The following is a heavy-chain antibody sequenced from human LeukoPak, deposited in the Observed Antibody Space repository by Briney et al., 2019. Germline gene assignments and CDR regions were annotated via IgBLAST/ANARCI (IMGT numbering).Heavy chain of an antibody. CDR2: IKRDGSEK. J-gene: IGHJ4*02. V-gene: IGHV3-7*03. D-gene: IGHD5-24*01. CDR3: TRDQMNY. CDR1: ECTFSSSW. Sequence: GGSLRLSCVASECTFSSSWMTWVRQAPGKGLEWVANIKRDGSEKQYVDSVKGRFTISRDNAKRALYLEMNSLRVEDTAMYYCTRDQMNYWGQGTLVTVSS.